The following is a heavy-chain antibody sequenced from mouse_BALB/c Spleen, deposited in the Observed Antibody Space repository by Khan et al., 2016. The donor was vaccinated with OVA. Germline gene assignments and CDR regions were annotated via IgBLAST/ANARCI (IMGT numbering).Heavy chain of an antibody. CDR1: GYIFTSYW. CDR2: IYPGSDNT. V-gene: IGHV1-76*01. J-gene: IGHJ2*01. Sequence: QVELMESGAELVRPGASVKLSCKTSGYIFTSYWIHWVKQRSGQGLEWIARIYPGSDNTYYNEKLKDKATLTADKSSSTAYMQLSSLTSEDSAVYFCGRRESLYYFDYWGQGTTLTVSS. CDR3: GRRESLYYFDY.